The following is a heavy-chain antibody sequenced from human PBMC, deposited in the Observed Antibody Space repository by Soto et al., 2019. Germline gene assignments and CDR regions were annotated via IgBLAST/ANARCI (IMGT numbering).Heavy chain of an antibody. CDR1: GYTLSDYF. V-gene: IGHV1-2*02. CDR3: ARAAEGPPDR. CDR2: INPNSGVT. J-gene: IGHJ5*02. Sequence: QVPLVQSGAEVKRPGASVTVSCEAFGYTLSDYFMHWVRQAPGQGLEWMGWINPNSGVTNYAQNFQGRITMTRDTSISTAYMELRRLTSADTAVYFCARAAEGPPDRWGQGTLVTVSS.